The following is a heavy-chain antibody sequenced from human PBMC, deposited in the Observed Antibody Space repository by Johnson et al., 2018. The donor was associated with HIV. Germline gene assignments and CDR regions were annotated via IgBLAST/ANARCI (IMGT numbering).Heavy chain of an antibody. CDR3: ARRDGFDYGNAFDI. CDR1: GFTFSSYA. V-gene: IGHV3-23*04. J-gene: IGHJ3*02. D-gene: IGHD5-12*01. CDR2: IGTAGDT. Sequence: VQLVESGGGVVQPGRSLRLSCAASGFTFSSYAMSWVRQAPGKGLEWVSAIGTAGDTYYPGSVKGRFTISRDNAKNSLYLQMNSLRAEDTALYYGARRDGFDYGNAFDIWGQGTMVTVSS.